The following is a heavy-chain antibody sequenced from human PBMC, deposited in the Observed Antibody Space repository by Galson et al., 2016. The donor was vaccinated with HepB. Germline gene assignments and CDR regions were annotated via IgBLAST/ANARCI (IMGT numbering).Heavy chain of an antibody. CDR2: INGGNGNT. D-gene: IGHD4-17*01. J-gene: IGHJ4*02. V-gene: IGHV1-3*01. CDR3: ARYGDDYVFDQ. Sequence: SGYTFSKYAMHWVRQAPGQSLEWMGWINGGNGNTKYSQNFQGRLTITRDTSASTAYMDLNSLRSEDTALYYCARYGDDYVFDQWGQGTLVTVSP. CDR1: GYTFSKYA.